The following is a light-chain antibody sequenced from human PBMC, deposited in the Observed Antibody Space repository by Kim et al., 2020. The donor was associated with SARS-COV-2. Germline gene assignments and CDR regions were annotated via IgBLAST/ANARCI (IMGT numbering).Light chain of an antibody. CDR2: DAS. CDR1: QDISNY. CDR3: QQYENLPT. J-gene: IGKJ4*01. V-gene: IGKV1-33*01. Sequence: DIQMTQSPSSLSASVGDRVTITCQASQDISNYLSWYQQKPGKAPKLLIYDASNLETGVPSRFSGSGSGTDFTLTISSLQPEDIATYYCQQYENLPTFGGGTKVEI.